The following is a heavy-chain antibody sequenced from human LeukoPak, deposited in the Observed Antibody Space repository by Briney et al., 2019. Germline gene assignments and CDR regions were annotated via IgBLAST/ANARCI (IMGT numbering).Heavy chain of an antibody. CDR2: IRYDGSNK. CDR1: GFTFSSYG. D-gene: IGHD3-22*01. V-gene: IGHV3-30*02. J-gene: IGHJ5*02. Sequence: PGGSLRLSCAASGFTFSSYGMYGVRQAPGKGLEWVAFIRYDGSNKYYADSVKGRFTISRDNSKNTLYLQMNSLRAEDTAVYYCAKDPHYYDSSGYYSESWFDPWGQGTLVTVSS. CDR3: AKDPHYYDSSGYYSESWFDP.